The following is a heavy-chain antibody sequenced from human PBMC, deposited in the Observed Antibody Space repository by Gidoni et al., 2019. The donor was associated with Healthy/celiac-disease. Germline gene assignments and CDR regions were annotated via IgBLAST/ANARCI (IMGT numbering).Heavy chain of an antibody. Sequence: QVQLVQSGAEVKKPGASVKVSCKASGYTFTRYGISWVRQAPGQGLEWMGWISAYNGNTNYAQKLQGRVTMTTDTSTSTAYMELRSLRSDDTAVYYCARGDTYYYGSGSYSYYYYGMDVWGQGTTVTVSS. CDR3: ARGDTYYYGSGSYSYYYYGMDV. CDR1: GYTFTRYG. J-gene: IGHJ6*02. D-gene: IGHD3-10*01. V-gene: IGHV1-18*01. CDR2: ISAYNGNT.